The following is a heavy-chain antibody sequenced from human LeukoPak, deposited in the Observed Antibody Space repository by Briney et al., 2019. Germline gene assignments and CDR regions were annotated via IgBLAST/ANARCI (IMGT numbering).Heavy chain of an antibody. CDR1: GFTFSSYA. V-gene: IGHV4-59*01. CDR2: IYNSGST. J-gene: IGHJ4*02. CDR3: ARGSYYYGSSGYQY. D-gene: IGHD3-22*01. Sequence: PGGSLSLSCAASGFTFSSYAMSWVRQAPGKGLEWLGYIYNSGSTNYNPSLKSRVTISVDTSKNQFSLKLSSVTAADTAMYYCARGSYYYGSSGYQYWGQGTLVTVSS.